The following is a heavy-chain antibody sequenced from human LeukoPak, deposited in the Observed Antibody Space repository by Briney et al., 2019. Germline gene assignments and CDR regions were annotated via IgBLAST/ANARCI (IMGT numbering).Heavy chain of an antibody. CDR2: INPNSGGT. Sequence: GASVKVSCKASGYTFTSYDINWVRQAPGQGLEWMGWINPNSGGTNYAQKFQGRVTMTRDTSISTAYMELSRLRSDDTAVYYCARGSLLGPYYMDVWGKGTMITVSS. CDR1: GYTFTSYD. V-gene: IGHV1-2*02. D-gene: IGHD3-16*01. CDR3: ARGSLLGPYYMDV. J-gene: IGHJ6*03.